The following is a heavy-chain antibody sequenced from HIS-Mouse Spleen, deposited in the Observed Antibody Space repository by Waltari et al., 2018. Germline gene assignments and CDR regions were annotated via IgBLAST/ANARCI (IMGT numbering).Heavy chain of an antibody. D-gene: IGHD6-13*01. CDR3: AREIPYSSSWYDWYFDL. CDR1: GGSISSSSYY. Sequence: QLQLQESGPGLVKPSETLSLTCTVSGGSISSSSYYWGWIRQPPGKGLGWIGSIYYGGGTYYNPSLKSRVTISVATSKNQFSLKLSSVTAADTAVYYCAREIPYSSSWYDWYFDLWGRGTLVTVSS. V-gene: IGHV4-39*07. CDR2: IYYGGGT. J-gene: IGHJ2*01.